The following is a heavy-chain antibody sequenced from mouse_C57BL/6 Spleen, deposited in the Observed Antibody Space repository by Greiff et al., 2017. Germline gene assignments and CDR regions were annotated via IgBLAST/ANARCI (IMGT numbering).Heavy chain of an antibody. D-gene: IGHD3-2*02. J-gene: IGHJ2*01. V-gene: IGHV1-64*01. CDR3: ARPRLGYYFDY. CDR2: IHPNSGST. CDR1: GYTFTSYW. Sequence: QVQLKQSGAELVKPGASVKLSCKASGYTFTSYWMHWVKQRPGQGLEWIGMIHPNSGSTNYNEKFKSKATLTVDKSSSTAYMQLSSLTSEDSAVYYCARPRLGYYFDYWGQGTTLTVSS.